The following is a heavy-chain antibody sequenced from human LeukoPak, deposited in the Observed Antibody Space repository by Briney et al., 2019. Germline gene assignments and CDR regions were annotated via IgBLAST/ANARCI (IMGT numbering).Heavy chain of an antibody. J-gene: IGHJ3*02. D-gene: IGHD3-3*01. V-gene: IGHV4-34*01. Sequence: PSETLSLTCAVYGGSLSGYYWSWIRQPPGKGLEWIGEINHSGSTNYNPSLKSRVTISLDTSKNQFSLKLSSVTAADTAVYYCARPRRLWSGCGWAFDIWGEGTMVTVFS. CDR1: GGSLSGYY. CDR3: ARPRRLWSGCGWAFDI. CDR2: INHSGST.